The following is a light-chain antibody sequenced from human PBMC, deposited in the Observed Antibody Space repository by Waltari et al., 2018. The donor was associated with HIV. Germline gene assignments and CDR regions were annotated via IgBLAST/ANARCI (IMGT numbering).Light chain of an antibody. CDR1: NGDVGSYNL. J-gene: IGLJ3*02. Sequence: QSALTQPASVSGSPGHSVTISCTGTNGDVGSYNLVAWYQQYPGRAPQLIIYGVNSRPSGVSDRFSGSKFGTTASLTISGLRADDEADYYCNSVTDTHTLVFGGGTRLTVL. CDR3: NSVTDTHTLV. V-gene: IGLV2-14*03. CDR2: GVN.